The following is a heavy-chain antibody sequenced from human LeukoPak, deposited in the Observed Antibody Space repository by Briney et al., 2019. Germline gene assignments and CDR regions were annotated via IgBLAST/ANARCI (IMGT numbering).Heavy chain of an antibody. CDR3: ARVNVDIVATYYFDY. J-gene: IGHJ4*02. D-gene: IGHD5-12*01. CDR2: ISSSSSYI. V-gene: IGHV3-21*01. Sequence: GGSLRLSCAASGFTFSSYSMTWVRQAPGKGLEWVSSISSSSSYIYYADSVKGRFTISRDNAKNSLYLQMNSLRAEDTAVYYCARVNVDIVATYYFDYWGQGTLVTVSS. CDR1: GFTFSSYS.